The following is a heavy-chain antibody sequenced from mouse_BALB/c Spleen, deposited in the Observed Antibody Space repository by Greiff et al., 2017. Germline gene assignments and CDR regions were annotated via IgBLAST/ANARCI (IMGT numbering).Heavy chain of an antibody. CDR1: GYSFTSYW. J-gene: IGHJ3*01. CDR3: TNWDEGCAY. Sequence: EVQRVESGTVLARPGASVKMSCKASGYSFTSYWMHWVKQRPGQGLEWIGAIYPENSDTSYNQKFKGKAKLTAVTSASTAYMELSSLTNEDSAVYYCTNWDEGCAYWGQGTLVTVSA. D-gene: IGHD4-1*01. V-gene: IGHV1-5*01. CDR2: IYPENSDT.